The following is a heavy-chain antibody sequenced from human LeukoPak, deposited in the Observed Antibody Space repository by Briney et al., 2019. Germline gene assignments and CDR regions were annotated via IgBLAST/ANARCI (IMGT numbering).Heavy chain of an antibody. J-gene: IGHJ6*04. Sequence: NPSETLSLTCTVSGDSLSGYYWGWIRQPPGKGLECVGYIHSSDGTAHNPSLKSRHTISIDTSKNQFSLTLSSVTAADTAVYYCARHVYGKGMYVWGKGTTVTVSS. D-gene: IGHD4-17*01. CDR1: GDSLSGYY. CDR3: ARHVYGKGMYV. CDR2: IHSSDGT. V-gene: IGHV4-59*08.